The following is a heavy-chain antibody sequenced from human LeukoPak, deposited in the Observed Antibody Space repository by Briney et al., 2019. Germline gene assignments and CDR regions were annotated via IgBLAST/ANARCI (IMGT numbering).Heavy chain of an antibody. CDR2: INPTGGGNK. CDR1: GYTFSSYY. D-gene: IGHD3-22*01. Sequence: ASVKVSCKAFGYTFSSYYMHWVRQAPGQGLEWMGIINPTGGGNKRYAQKFQGRVTMTSDTSASTVYMELSSLRSEDTAVYYCARGYYDSSGYNYWGQGTLVTVSS. V-gene: IGHV1-46*01. CDR3: ARGYYDSSGYNY. J-gene: IGHJ4*02.